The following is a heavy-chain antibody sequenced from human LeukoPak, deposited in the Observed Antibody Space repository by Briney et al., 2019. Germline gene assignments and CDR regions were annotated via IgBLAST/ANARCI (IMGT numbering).Heavy chain of an antibody. D-gene: IGHD3-22*01. Sequence: SETLSLTCAVYGGSFSGYYWSWIRQPPGKGLEWIREINHSGSTNYNPSLKSRVTISVDTSKNQFSLKLSSVTAADTAVYYCARVPDCGSGYYYYFDYWGQGTLVTVSS. CDR3: ARVPDCGSGYYYYFDY. J-gene: IGHJ4*02. V-gene: IGHV4-34*01. CDR1: GGSFSGYY. CDR2: INHSGST.